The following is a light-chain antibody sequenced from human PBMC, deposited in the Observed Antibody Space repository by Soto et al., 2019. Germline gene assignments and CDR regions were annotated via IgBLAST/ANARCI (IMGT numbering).Light chain of an antibody. J-gene: IGKJ4*01. V-gene: IGKV4-1*01. CDR3: QQYYTTPS. CDR1: QSVLSSSTNKNY. Sequence: DIVMTQSPDSLAVSLGERATINCKSSQSVLSSSTNKNYLAWYQQKPRQPPKMLIYSASIRGSGVPDRFSGSESGTDFTLTISGLQAEDVAVYYCQQYYTTPSFGGGTKVEIK. CDR2: SAS.